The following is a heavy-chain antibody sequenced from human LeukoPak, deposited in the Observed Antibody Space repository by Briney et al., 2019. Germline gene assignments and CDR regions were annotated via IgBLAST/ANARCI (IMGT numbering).Heavy chain of an antibody. CDR3: AKEEAHDYGEVFDY. CDR1: GFTSSSYA. D-gene: IGHD4-17*01. Sequence: PGGSLRLSCAASGFTSSSYAMHWVRQAPGKGLEWVAVISYDGSNKYYADSVKGRFTISRDNSKNTLYLQMNSLRAEDTAVYYCAKEEAHDYGEVFDYWGQGTLVTVSS. J-gene: IGHJ4*02. CDR2: ISYDGSNK. V-gene: IGHV3-30*04.